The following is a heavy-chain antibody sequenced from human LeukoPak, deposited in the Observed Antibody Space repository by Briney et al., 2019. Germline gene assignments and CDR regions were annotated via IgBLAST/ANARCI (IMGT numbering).Heavy chain of an antibody. CDR1: GGSISSYY. CDR2: IYYSGST. J-gene: IGHJ6*03. CDR3: ARGMRDYYGSGSYYYYMDV. V-gene: IGHV4-59*01. Sequence: SETLSLTCTVSGGSISSYYWSWIRQPPGKGLEWMGYIYYSGSTNYNPSLKSRVTISVDTSKNQFSLKLSSVTAADTAVYYCARGMRDYYGSGSYYYYMDVWGKGTTVTVSS. D-gene: IGHD3-10*01.